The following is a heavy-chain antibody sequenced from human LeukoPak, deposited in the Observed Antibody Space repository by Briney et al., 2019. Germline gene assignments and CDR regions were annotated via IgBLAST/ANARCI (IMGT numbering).Heavy chain of an antibody. CDR2: ISGSGGST. D-gene: IGHD1-26*01. CDR1: GFTFTGSA. J-gene: IGHJ4*02. V-gene: IGHV3-23*01. CDR3: AKEWELVPPFVDY. Sequence: GGSLRVSCAASGFTFTGSALSWVRQAPGKGLEWVSAISGSGGSTYYADSVKGRFTISRDNSKNTLYLQMNSLRAEDTAVYYCAKEWELVPPFVDYWGQGTLVTVSS.